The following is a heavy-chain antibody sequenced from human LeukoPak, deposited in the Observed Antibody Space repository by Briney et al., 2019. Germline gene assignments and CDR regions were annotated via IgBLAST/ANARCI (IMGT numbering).Heavy chain of an antibody. CDR3: ARDIGSVDSNGYYLVGWFDL. V-gene: IGHV3-66*02. CDR2: FYRGGGT. CDR1: GFSVSTSY. Sequence: PGGSLILSCAASGFSVSTSYMSWVRQVPGTGLEWVSIFYRGGGTFYADSVKGRFTISRDDSRNTLHLQINSLRPEDTAMYYCARDIGSVDSNGYYLVGWFDLWGQGTRVTVSS. D-gene: IGHD5-18*01. J-gene: IGHJ5*02.